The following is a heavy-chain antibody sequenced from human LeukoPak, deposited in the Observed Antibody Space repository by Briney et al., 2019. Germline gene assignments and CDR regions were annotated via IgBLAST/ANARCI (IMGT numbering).Heavy chain of an antibody. CDR2: IYPGDSDT. CDR1: GYSFTSHW. Sequence: GESLKISCKGSGYSFTSHWIAWVRQMPGKGLEWMGIIYPGDSDTRYSPSFQGQVTMSADKSINTAYLQWSSLKASDTAIYYCARRQGCSSTSCPPDYWGQGTLVTVSS. CDR3: ARRQGCSSTSCPPDY. D-gene: IGHD2-2*01. J-gene: IGHJ4*02. V-gene: IGHV5-51*01.